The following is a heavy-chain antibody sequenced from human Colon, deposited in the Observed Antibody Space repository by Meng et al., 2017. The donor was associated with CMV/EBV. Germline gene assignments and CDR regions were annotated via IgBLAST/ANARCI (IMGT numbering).Heavy chain of an antibody. CDR3: ARGLELPDY. CDR2: LLYDGSRE. V-gene: IGHV3-30-3*01. CDR1: GCTFSSYS. J-gene: IGHJ4*02. D-gene: IGHD1-7*01. Sequence: LGLSCAVSGCTFSSYSMHWVPRAPGKGLEWVAVLLYDGSREYYAESVRGRFTISRDSSKNMLFLEMNSLRREDTALYYCARGLELPDYWGQGTLVTV.